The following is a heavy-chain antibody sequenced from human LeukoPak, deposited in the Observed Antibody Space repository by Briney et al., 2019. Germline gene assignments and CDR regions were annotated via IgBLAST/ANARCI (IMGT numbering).Heavy chain of an antibody. V-gene: IGHV1-18*01. CDR2: ISAYNGNT. CDR3: ARGVEVTQGFDY. J-gene: IGHJ4*02. D-gene: IGHD4-23*01. CDR1: GYTFTSYG. Sequence: GASVKVSCKASGYTFTSYGISWVRQAPGQGLEWMGWISAYNGNTNYAQKFQGRVTMTRDTSISTAYMELSRLRSDDTAVYYCARGVEVTQGFDYWGQGTLVTVSS.